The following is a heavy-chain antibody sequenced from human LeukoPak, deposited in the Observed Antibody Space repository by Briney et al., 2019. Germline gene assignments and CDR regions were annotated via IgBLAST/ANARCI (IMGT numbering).Heavy chain of an antibody. CDR1: GFTFSSYA. CDR3: ARDGTLTTTYYFDY. V-gene: IGHV3-23*03. D-gene: IGHD4-11*01. Sequence: GGSLRLSCAASGFTFSSYAMSWVRQAPGKGLEWVSVIYSDGSTYYADSVKGRFTISRDNAKNSLYLQMNSLRAEDAAVYYCARDGTLTTTYYFDYWGQGTLVTVSS. CDR2: IYSDGST. J-gene: IGHJ4*02.